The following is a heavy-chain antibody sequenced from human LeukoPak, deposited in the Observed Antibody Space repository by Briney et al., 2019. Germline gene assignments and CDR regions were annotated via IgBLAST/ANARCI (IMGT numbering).Heavy chain of an antibody. CDR1: GFTFSSYS. J-gene: IGHJ6*03. CDR2: ISSSSSYI. D-gene: IGHD3-9*01. CDR3: ARYFDWLLRENYYYYYMDV. Sequence: GGSLRLSCAASGFTFSSYSMNWVRQAPGKGLEWVSSISSSSSYIYYADSVKGRFTTSRDNAKNSLYLQMNSLRAEDTAVYYCARYFDWLLRENYYYYYMDVWGKGTTVTVSS. V-gene: IGHV3-21*01.